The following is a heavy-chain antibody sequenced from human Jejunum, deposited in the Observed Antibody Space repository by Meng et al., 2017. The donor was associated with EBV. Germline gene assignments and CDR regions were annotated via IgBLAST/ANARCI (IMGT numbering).Heavy chain of an antibody. V-gene: IGHV3-74*03. Sequence: EVQLVESXGGLVQPGXSLRLSCTGSGFTFNSNWMHWVRQAPGKGLVWVSRIDHTGGTTTYADSVRGRFTISRDNTKNTLYLEMNSLRAEDTAVYFCSRDLAGPYDDWGQGTLVTVSS. J-gene: IGHJ4*02. CDR1: GFTFNSNW. CDR3: SRDLAGPYDD. CDR2: IDHTGGTT.